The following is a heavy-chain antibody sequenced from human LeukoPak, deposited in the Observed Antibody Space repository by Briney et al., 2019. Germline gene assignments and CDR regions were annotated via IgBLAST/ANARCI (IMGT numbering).Heavy chain of an antibody. CDR2: ISGSGVST. V-gene: IGHV3-23*01. Sequence: PGESLRLSCVASGFTFSSYAMNWVRQAPGKGLEWVSGISGSGVSTYYADSVKGRFTISRDNSKNTLYLQMNSLRAEDTAVYYCAKRGDGYNTYYFDYWGQGTLVTVSS. D-gene: IGHD5-24*01. CDR3: AKRGDGYNTYYFDY. J-gene: IGHJ4*02. CDR1: GFTFSSYA.